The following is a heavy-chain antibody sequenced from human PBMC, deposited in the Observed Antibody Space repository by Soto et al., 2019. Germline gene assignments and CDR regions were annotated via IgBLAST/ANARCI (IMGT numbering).Heavy chain of an antibody. CDR1: GFTFSSYG. D-gene: IGHD6-19*01. CDR2: ISYDGSNK. J-gene: IGHJ4*02. Sequence: GGSLRLSCAASGFTFSSYGMHWVRQAPGKGLEWVAVISYDGSNKYYADSVKGRFTISRDNSKNTLYLQMNSLRAEDTAVYYCAKVRRRYSSGFRFDYWGQGTLVTVSS. CDR3: AKVRRRYSSGFRFDY. V-gene: IGHV3-30*18.